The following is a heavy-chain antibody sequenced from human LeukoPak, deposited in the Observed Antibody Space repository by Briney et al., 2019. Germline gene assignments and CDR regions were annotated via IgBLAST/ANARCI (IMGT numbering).Heavy chain of an antibody. D-gene: IGHD3-22*01. Sequence: PGGSLRLSCAASGFTFSSYGMHWVRQAPGKGLEWVAVISYDGSNTYYADSVKGRFTISRDNSKNTLCLQMNSLRAEDTAVYYCAKEEEGHYYDSSGYPIDYWGQGTLVTVSS. CDR3: AKEEEGHYYDSSGYPIDY. V-gene: IGHV3-30*18. CDR2: ISYDGSNT. J-gene: IGHJ4*02. CDR1: GFTFSSYG.